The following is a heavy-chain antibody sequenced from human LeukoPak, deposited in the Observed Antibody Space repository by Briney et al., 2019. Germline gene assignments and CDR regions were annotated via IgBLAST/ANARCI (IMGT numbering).Heavy chain of an antibody. CDR2: IDSDGTDT. CDR3: ARYYDSNGYYYYYFDY. V-gene: IGHV3-74*01. Sequence: GGSLRLSCAASGFTLSSYWMHWVRQAPGKGLVWVSRIDSDGTDTAYADSVKGRFTISRDNAKSTLYLQMNSPRAEDTAVYYCARYYDSNGYYYYYFDYWGQGTLVTVSS. D-gene: IGHD3-22*01. J-gene: IGHJ4*02. CDR1: GFTLSSYW.